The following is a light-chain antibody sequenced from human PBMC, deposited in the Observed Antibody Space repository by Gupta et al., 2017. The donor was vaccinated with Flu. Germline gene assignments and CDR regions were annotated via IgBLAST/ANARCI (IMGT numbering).Light chain of an antibody. V-gene: IGLV1-47*01. Sequence: QSVLTQPPSESATPGERVAISCSGVSSNVGSNHVFWYQQFPAAAPKLVMSKSDQRPSGIPDRFSGSKSGTAASLAISGLRSEDEADYYCAAWDDSLRAWVFGGGTKLTVL. CDR2: KSD. CDR1: SSNVGSNH. CDR3: AAWDDSLRAWV. J-gene: IGLJ3*02.